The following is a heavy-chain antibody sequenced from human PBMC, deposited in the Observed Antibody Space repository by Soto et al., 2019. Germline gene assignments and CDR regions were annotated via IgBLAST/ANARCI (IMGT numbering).Heavy chain of an antibody. CDR3: ARGTPLLRFWEWSYPENDAFEI. Sequence: SETLSLTCSVSGAYISSYYWSWIRQPPGKGLEWMGNIYYSGNTKYNTSLKSRVTISVDTSKNQFSLKLSSVTAADTAVYYCARGTPLLRFWEWSYPENDAFEIWGQGTMVTVSS. V-gene: IGHV4-59*01. J-gene: IGHJ3*02. CDR2: IYYSGNT. CDR1: GAYISSYY. D-gene: IGHD3-3*01.